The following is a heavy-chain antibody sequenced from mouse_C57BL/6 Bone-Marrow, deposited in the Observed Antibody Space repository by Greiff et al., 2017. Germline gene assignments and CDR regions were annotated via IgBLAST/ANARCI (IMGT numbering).Heavy chain of an antibody. CDR3: TTKIYYDYDWFAY. J-gene: IGHJ3*01. CDR1: GFNIKDDY. D-gene: IGHD2-4*01. Sequence: VQLQQSGAELVRPGASVKLSCTASGFNIKDDYMHWVKQRPEQGLEWIGWIDPENGDTEYASKFQGKGTITADTSSNTAYLQLSSLTSEDTAVYYCTTKIYYDYDWFAYWGQGTLVTVSA. V-gene: IGHV14-4*01. CDR2: IDPENGDT.